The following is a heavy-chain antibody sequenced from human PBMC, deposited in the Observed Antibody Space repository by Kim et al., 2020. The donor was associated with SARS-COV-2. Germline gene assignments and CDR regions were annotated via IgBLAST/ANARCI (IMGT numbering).Heavy chain of an antibody. CDR1: GFTFSNAW. V-gene: IGHV3-15*01. CDR2: IKSKTDGGTT. D-gene: IGHD3-3*01. Sequence: GGSLRLSCAASGFTFSNAWMSWVRQAPGKGLEWVGRIKSKTDGGTTDYAAPVKGRFTISRDDSKNTLYLQMNSLKTEDTAVYYCTTDITIFGVVDGDYWGQGTLVTVSS. J-gene: IGHJ4*02. CDR3: TTDITIFGVVDGDY.